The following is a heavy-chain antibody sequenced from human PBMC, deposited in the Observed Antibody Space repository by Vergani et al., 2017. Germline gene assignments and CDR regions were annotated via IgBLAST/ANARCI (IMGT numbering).Heavy chain of an antibody. Sequence: QVQLQESGPGLVKPSETLSLTCTVSGGSISSYYWSWIRQPPGKGLEWIGYIYYSGSTNYNPSLKSRVTISVDTSKNQFSLKLSSVTAADTAVYYCASGGDSSSVDYWGQGTLVTVSS. V-gene: IGHV4-59*01. D-gene: IGHD6-6*01. CDR2: IYYSGST. J-gene: IGHJ4*02. CDR1: GGSISSYY. CDR3: ASGGDSSSVDY.